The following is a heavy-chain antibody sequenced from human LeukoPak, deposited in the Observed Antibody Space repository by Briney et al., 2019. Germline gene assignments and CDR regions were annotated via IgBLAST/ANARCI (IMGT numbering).Heavy chain of an antibody. CDR3: AKQKSPYSSSWYYFDY. V-gene: IGHV3-23*01. CDR2: ISGSGGST. Sequence: PGGSLRLSCAASGFTFSSYAMSWVRQAPGKGLEWVSAISGSGGSTCYADSVKGRFTISRDNSKNTLYLQMNSLRAEDTAVYYCAKQKSPYSSSWYYFDYWGQGTLVTVSS. J-gene: IGHJ4*02. CDR1: GFTFSSYA. D-gene: IGHD6-13*01.